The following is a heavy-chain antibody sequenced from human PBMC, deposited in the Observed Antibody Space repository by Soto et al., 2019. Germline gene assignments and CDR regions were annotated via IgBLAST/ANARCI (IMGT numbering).Heavy chain of an antibody. Sequence: QVQLVESGGGVVQPGRSLRLSCAASGFTFSSYGMHWVRQAPGKGLEWVAVISYDGSNKYYADSVKGRFTISRDNSKNPLYLQMNSLRAEDTAVYYCAKDQRGYSYGVIAYYYYGMDVWGQGTTVTVSS. CDR1: GFTFSSYG. J-gene: IGHJ6*02. CDR2: ISYDGSNK. CDR3: AKDQRGYSYGVIAYYYYGMDV. V-gene: IGHV3-30*18. D-gene: IGHD5-18*01.